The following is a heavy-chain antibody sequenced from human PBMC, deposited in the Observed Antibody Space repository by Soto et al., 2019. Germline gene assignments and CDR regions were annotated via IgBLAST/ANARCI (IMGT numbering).Heavy chain of an antibody. CDR2: ISYDGSNK. D-gene: IGHD3-22*01. Sequence: PGGSLRLSCAASGFTFSSYAMHWVRQAPGKGLEWVAVISYDGSNKYYADSVKGRFTISRDNSKNTLYPQMNSLRAEDTAVYYCARDPGRSFYYDSSGYSYFDYWGQGTLVTVSS. CDR3: ARDPGRSFYYDSSGYSYFDY. V-gene: IGHV3-30-3*01. J-gene: IGHJ4*02. CDR1: GFTFSSYA.